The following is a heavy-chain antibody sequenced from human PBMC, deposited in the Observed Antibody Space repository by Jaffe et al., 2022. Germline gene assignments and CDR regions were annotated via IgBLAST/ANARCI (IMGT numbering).Heavy chain of an antibody. J-gene: IGHJ2*01. D-gene: IGHD2-21*01. V-gene: IGHV2-26*01. CDR3: ARILFTEFSLGYFDL. CDR2: IFSNDEK. CDR1: GFSLSNARMG. Sequence: QVTLKESGPVLVKPTETLTLTCTVSGFSLSNARMGVSWIRQPPGKALEWLAHIFSNDEKSYSTSLKSRLTISKDTSKSQVVLTMTNMDPVDTATYYCARILFTEFSLGYFDLWGRGTLVTVSS.